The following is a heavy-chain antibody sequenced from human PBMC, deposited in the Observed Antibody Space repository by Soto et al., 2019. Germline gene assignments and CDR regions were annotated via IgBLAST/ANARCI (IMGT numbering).Heavy chain of an antibody. D-gene: IGHD6-13*01. CDR3: ARPGMGSSSWSHFDY. CDR2: IYYSGST. CDR1: GGSISSSSYY. Sequence: SETLSLTCTVSGGSISSSSYYWGWILQPPGKGLEWIGSIYYSGSTYYNPSLKSRVTISVDTSKNQFSLKLSSVTAADTAVYYCARPGMGSSSWSHFDYWGQGTLVTVSS. V-gene: IGHV4-39*01. J-gene: IGHJ4*02.